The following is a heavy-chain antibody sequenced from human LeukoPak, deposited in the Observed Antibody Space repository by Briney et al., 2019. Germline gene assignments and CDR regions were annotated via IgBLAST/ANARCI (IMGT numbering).Heavy chain of an antibody. V-gene: IGHV3-20*04. CDR3: ARNRGYSYGYYFDY. CDR2: INWNGGST. J-gene: IGHJ4*02. CDR1: GFTFDDYG. Sequence: PGGSLRLSCAASGFTFDDYGMSWVRHAPGKGLEWVSGINWNGGSTGYADSVKGRFTISRDNAKNSLYLQMNSLRAEDTALYYCARNRGYSYGYYFDYWGQGTLVTVSS. D-gene: IGHD5-18*01.